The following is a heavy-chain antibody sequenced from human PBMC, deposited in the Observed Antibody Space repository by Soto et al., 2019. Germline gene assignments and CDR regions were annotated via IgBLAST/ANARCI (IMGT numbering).Heavy chain of an antibody. Sequence: QVQLVQSGAEVKKPGSSVKVSCKASGGTFSSYAISWVRQAPGQGLEWMGGNIPIFGTANYAQKFQGRVTITAEESTSTAYMEPSTLRSEDTAVYYSARSRVTYYYERRDLELWGQGTMVTLSS. CDR3: ARSRVTYYYERRDLEL. D-gene: IGHD3-22*01. CDR1: GGTFSSYA. V-gene: IGHV1-69*01. CDR2: NIPIFGTA. J-gene: IGHJ3*01.